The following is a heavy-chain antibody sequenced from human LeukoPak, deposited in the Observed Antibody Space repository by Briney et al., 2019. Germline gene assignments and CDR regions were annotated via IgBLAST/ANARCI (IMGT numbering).Heavy chain of an antibody. Sequence: PSEALSLTCTVSGGSISSYYWSWIRQPPGKGLEWIGYIYYSGSTNYNPSLKSRVTISVDTSKNQFSLKLSSVTAADTAVYYCARDSFRCFNYDYGWGNYRPDPIYYYYGMDVWGQGTTVTVSS. CDR1: GGSISSYY. CDR3: ARDSFRCFNYDYGWGNYRPDPIYYYYGMDV. J-gene: IGHJ6*02. D-gene: IGHD3-16*02. CDR2: IYYSGST. V-gene: IGHV4-59*01.